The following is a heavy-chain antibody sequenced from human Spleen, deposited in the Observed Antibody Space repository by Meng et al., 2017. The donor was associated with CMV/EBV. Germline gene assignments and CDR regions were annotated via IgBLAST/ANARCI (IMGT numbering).Heavy chain of an antibody. Sequence: SETLSLTCTVSDYSISSGYYWGWIRQPPGKGLEWIGSIYHTGTTYYNPSLKSRVTISVDTSKNRFSLKLTSVTAADTAVYYCARGYCSGGSCVDYWGQGTLVTVSS. CDR3: ARGYCSGGSCVDY. J-gene: IGHJ4*02. CDR2: IYHTGTT. V-gene: IGHV4-38-2*02. CDR1: DYSISSGYY. D-gene: IGHD2-15*01.